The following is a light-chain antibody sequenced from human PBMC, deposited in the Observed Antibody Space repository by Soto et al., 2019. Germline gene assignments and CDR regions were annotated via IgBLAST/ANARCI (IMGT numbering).Light chain of an antibody. CDR1: SSDIGGSNS. Sequence: QSALTQPASVSGSPGQSITISCTGTSSDIGGSNSVSWYQQHPGKAPKLMISEVSNRPSGVSIRFSGSKSGNTASLTISGLQAEDEADYYCSSSTSGSTPFVFGAGTKVTVL. CDR3: SSSTSGSTPFV. CDR2: EVS. J-gene: IGLJ1*01. V-gene: IGLV2-14*01.